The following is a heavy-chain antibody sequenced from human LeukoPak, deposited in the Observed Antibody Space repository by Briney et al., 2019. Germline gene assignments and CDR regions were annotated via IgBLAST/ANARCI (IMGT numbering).Heavy chain of an antibody. D-gene: IGHD3-10*01. J-gene: IGHJ4*02. CDR1: GGSISSGSYF. V-gene: IGHV4-61*02. Sequence: PSETLSLTCTVSGGSISSGSYFWSWIRQPAGKGLEWIGRIYTSGTTNYNPSLKSRVTISVDTSKDQFSLKLSSVTAADTAVYYCARKPDGSGSFWGQGTLVTVSS. CDR2: IYTSGTT. CDR3: ARKPDGSGSF.